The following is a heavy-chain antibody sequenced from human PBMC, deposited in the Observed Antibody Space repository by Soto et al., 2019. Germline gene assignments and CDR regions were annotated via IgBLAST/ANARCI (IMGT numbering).Heavy chain of an antibody. Sequence: ESGGGVVQPGRSLRLSCAASGFTFSSYAMHWVHQAPGKGLEWVAVISYDGSNKYYADSVKGRFTISRDNSKNTLYLQMNSLRAEDTAVYYCARVPSSSGRAHFDYWGQGTLVTVSS. D-gene: IGHD2-15*01. J-gene: IGHJ4*02. CDR1: GFTFSSYA. V-gene: IGHV3-30-3*01. CDR2: ISYDGSNK. CDR3: ARVPSSSGRAHFDY.